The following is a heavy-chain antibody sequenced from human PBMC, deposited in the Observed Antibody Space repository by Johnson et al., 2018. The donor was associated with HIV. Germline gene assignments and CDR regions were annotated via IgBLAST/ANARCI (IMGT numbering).Heavy chain of an antibody. CDR2: ISYDGSNK. J-gene: IGHJ3*02. CDR1: GFTFSSYA. D-gene: IGHD2-15*01. V-gene: IGHV3-30*04. CDR3: ASFVVVVAATGAFDI. Sequence: QMLLVESGGGVVQPGRSLRLSCAASGFTFSSYAMHWVRQAPGKGLEWVAVISYDGSNKNSADSVKGRFTISRDNSKNTLYLQMNSLRAEDTAVYDCASFVVVVAATGAFDIWGQGTMVTVSS.